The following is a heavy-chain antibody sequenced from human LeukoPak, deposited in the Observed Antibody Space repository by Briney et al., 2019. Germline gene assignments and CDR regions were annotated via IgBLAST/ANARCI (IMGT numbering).Heavy chain of an antibody. D-gene: IGHD3-16*02. Sequence: PSETLSLTCTVSGGSISSYYWSWIRQPPGKGLEWIGYIYYSGSTNYNPSLKSRVTISVDTSKNQFSLKLSSVTAADTAVYYCARGRPAGYDYIWGSYRYGFDYWGQGTQVTVSS. V-gene: IGHV4-59*12. CDR2: IYYSGST. CDR1: GGSISSYY. J-gene: IGHJ4*02. CDR3: ARGRPAGYDYIWGSYRYGFDY.